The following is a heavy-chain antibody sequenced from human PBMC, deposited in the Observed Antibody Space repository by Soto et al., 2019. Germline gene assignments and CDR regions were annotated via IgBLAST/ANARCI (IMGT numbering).Heavy chain of an antibody. CDR2: IYHSGST. Sequence: QLQLQESGSGLVKPSQTLSLTCAVSGGSISSGGYSWSWIRQPPGKGLEWIGYIYHSGSTYYNPSLKRRVTVSGDRSKNQFSLKLSSVTAADTAVYYCAAGGGLPRYYWGQGTLVTVSS. J-gene: IGHJ4*02. CDR1: GGSISSGGYS. CDR3: AAGGGLPRYY. D-gene: IGHD5-12*01. V-gene: IGHV4-30-2*01.